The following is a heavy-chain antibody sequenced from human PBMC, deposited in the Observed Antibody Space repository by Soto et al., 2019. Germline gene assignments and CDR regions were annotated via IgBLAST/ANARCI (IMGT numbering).Heavy chain of an antibody. J-gene: IGHJ4*02. Sequence: QVQLVESGGGVVQPGRSLRLSCAASVFTFSSYGMHWVRQAPGKGLEWVAIISYDGSNKYYADSVKGRFTISRDNSKNTLYLHMNSLRPEDTAVYYCAKGAYSGSYFDYWGQGTLVTVSS. CDR1: VFTFSSYG. CDR2: ISYDGSNK. CDR3: AKGAYSGSYFDY. V-gene: IGHV3-30*18. D-gene: IGHD1-26*01.